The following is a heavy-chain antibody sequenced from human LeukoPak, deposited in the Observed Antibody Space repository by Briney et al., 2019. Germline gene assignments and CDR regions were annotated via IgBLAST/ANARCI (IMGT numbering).Heavy chain of an antibody. Sequence: ASVKVSCKASGGTFSSYATSWVRQAPGQGLEWMGGIIPIFGTANYAQKFQGRVTITADESTSTAYMELSSLRSEDTAVYYCARKGFGEYWFDPWGQGTLVTVSS. CDR2: IIPIFGTA. V-gene: IGHV1-69*13. CDR3: ARKGFGEYWFDP. D-gene: IGHD3-10*01. J-gene: IGHJ5*02. CDR1: GGTFSSYA.